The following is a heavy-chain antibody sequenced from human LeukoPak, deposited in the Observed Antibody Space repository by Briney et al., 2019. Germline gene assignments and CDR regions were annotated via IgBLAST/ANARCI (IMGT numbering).Heavy chain of an antibody. J-gene: IGHJ6*02. CDR1: GFTFGAYA. CDR3: ATWASYHGLDA. D-gene: IGHD1-26*01. V-gene: IGHV3-43*02. Sequence: GGSLRLSCTASGFTFGAYAMHWVRQVPGKGLEWVSLINKDGDATYYADSVNGRFTISRDNSKNSLYLQMNSLRSEDSALYYCATWASYHGLDAWGRGSTVAVCS. CDR2: INKDGDAT.